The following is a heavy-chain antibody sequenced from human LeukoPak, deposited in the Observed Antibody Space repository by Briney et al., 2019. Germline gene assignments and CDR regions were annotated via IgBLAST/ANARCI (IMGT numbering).Heavy chain of an antibody. CDR1: GFTFNGYS. J-gene: IGHJ4*02. CDR2: ISSSSSTT. V-gene: IGHV3-48*02. CDR3: ARETLYSLDY. Sequence: AGTLRLSCAASGFTFNGYSMNCLRQAPGKGLEWVSYISSSSSTTSYADSVKGRFTISRDNAKNSLYRQMTSLRDADTAVYYCARETLYSLDYWGQGTLVTVSS. D-gene: IGHD2-15*01.